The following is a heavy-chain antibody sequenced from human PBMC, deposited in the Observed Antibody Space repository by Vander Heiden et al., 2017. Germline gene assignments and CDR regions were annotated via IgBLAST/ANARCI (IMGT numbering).Heavy chain of an antibody. J-gene: IGHJ6*02. CDR2: ISWDGGST. D-gene: IGHD1-1*01. V-gene: IGHV3-43*01. CDR1: GFTFDGYP. Sequence: EVQLVESGGIVVQPGGSLRLSCAASGFTFDGYPMHWVRQAPGKGLEWVSRISWDGGSTYYADSVKGRFTISRDNSKNSLFLQMSSLRTEDTAFYYCAKGQPMARYTMDVWCQGTTVTVSS. CDR3: AKGQPMARYTMDV.